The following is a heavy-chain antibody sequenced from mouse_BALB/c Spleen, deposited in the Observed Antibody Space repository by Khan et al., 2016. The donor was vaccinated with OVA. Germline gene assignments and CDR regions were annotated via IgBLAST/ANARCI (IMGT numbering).Heavy chain of an antibody. D-gene: IGHD2-10*02. J-gene: IGHJ2*01. CDR1: GYSFTDYT. Sequence: VQLKQSGPELVKPGASMKIACKASGYSFTDYTMNWVKQSHGKNLECIGLINPYNGVTIYNQKFKGKATLTVDKSSSTVYMELLSLTSEDSAVYYCARSGYGNYCYWGQGTALTVSS. CDR2: INPYNGVT. V-gene: IGHV1-18*01. CDR3: ARSGYGNYCY.